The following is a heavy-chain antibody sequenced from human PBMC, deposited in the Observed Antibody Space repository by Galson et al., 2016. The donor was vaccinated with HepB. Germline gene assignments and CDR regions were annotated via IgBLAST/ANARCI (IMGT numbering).Heavy chain of an antibody. CDR2: ILISGST. J-gene: IGHJ3*01. V-gene: IGHV4-61*02. Sequence: TLSLTCTPSGGSISSGGYFWTWIRQSAGKGLEWIGRILISGSTNYNPSLKNRVTISLDTSKNQFSLELRSVTAADTAIYYCASREAGRPFDFWGPGTMVTVSS. D-gene: IGHD1-26*01. CDR1: GGSISSGGYF. CDR3: ASREAGRPFDF.